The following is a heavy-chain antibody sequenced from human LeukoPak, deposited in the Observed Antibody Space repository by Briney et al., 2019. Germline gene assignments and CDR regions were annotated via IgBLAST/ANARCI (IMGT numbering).Heavy chain of an antibody. J-gene: IGHJ6*04. CDR1: GFTFSSYA. V-gene: IGHV3-30*04. D-gene: IGHD2-2*01. CDR2: ISYDGSNK. CDR3: AREGYIGCSSTSCSLGDYYYGMDV. Sequence: LPGGSLRLSCAASGFTFSSYAMHWVRQAPGKGLEWVAVISYDGSNKYYADSVKGRFTISRDNSKNTLYLQMNSLRAEDTAVYYCAREGYIGCSSTSCSLGDYYYGMDVWGKGTTVTVSS.